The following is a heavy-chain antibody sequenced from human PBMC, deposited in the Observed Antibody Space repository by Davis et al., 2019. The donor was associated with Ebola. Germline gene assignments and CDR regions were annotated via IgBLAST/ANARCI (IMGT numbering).Heavy chain of an antibody. J-gene: IGHJ6*02. Sequence: ASVKVSCKASGYTFTGYYMHWVRQAPGQGLEWMGWINPNSGGTNYAQKFQGWVTMTRDTSISTAYMELSRLRSDDTAVYYCARGLIWFGELLLDYGMDVWGQGTTVTVSS. D-gene: IGHD3-10*01. CDR3: ARGLIWFGELLLDYGMDV. CDR2: INPNSGGT. CDR1: GYTFTGYY. V-gene: IGHV1-2*04.